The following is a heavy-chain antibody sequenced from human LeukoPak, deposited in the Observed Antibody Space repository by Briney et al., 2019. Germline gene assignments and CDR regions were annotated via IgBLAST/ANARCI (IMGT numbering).Heavy chain of an antibody. V-gene: IGHV3-21*04. CDR2: IDRSSYI. CDR3: AKDLVLGISS. J-gene: IGHJ5*02. Sequence: GGSLRLSCAASGFTFSTYSMTWVRQAPGKGLEWVSSIDRSSYIYYADSVKGRFTISRDNAENSLSLQMNSLRAEDTAVYYCAKDLVLGISSWGQGTLVTVSS. D-gene: IGHD7-27*01. CDR1: GFTFSTYS.